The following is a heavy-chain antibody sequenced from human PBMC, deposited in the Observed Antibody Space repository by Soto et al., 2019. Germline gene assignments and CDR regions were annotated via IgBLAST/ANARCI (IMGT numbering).Heavy chain of an antibody. Sequence: GGSLRLSCAASGFTFSSYGMHWVRQAPGKGLEWVAAICYDGSNKYYADSVKGRFTISRDNSKNTLYLQMNSLRAEDTAVYYCAKSPAEYSGYYFDYWGQGTLVTVSS. J-gene: IGHJ4*02. D-gene: IGHD5-12*01. V-gene: IGHV3-33*06. CDR3: AKSPAEYSGYYFDY. CDR1: GFTFSSYG. CDR2: ICYDGSNK.